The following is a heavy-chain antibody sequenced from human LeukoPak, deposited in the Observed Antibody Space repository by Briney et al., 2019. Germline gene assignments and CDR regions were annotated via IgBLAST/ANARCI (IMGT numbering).Heavy chain of an antibody. CDR3: ARQPGFAGWYFDY. Sequence: KPSETLSLSCTVSDDSITSDIYFWGCIRQPPGKGLEWVGSVRFTGTSHYKPSLKTRVSISVDTSKKQFSLKLTSVTAADMAVYYCARQPGFAGWYFDYWGQGSLVTVSS. CDR2: VRFTGTS. J-gene: IGHJ4*02. D-gene: IGHD6-19*01. CDR1: DDSITSDIYF. V-gene: IGHV4-39*01.